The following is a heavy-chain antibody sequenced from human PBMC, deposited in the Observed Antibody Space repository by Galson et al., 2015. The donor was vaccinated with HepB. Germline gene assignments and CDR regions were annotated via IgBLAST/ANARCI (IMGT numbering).Heavy chain of an antibody. V-gene: IGHV7-4-1*02. CDR2: INTNTGNP. CDR3: ARDLGSAAAGPFDY. J-gene: IGHJ4*02. D-gene: IGHD6-13*01. Sequence: QSGAEVKEPGESLKISCKASGYTFTSFLMTWVRQAPGQGLEWMGWINTNTGNPTYAQGFTGRFVFSLDTSVSTAYLQISSLKAEDTAVYYCARDLGSAAAGPFDYWGQGTLVTVSS. CDR1: GYTFTSFL.